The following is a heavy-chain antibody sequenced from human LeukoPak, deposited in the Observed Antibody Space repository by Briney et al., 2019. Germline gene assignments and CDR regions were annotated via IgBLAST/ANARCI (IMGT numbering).Heavy chain of an antibody. D-gene: IGHD3-16*02. V-gene: IGHV4-34*01. CDR1: GGSFSGYY. CDR3: AVIRTRGPRDY. Sequence: SETLSLTCAVYGGSFSGYYWSWIRQPPGKGLEWIGEINHSGSTNYNPSLKSRVTISVDTSKNQFSLKLSSVTAADTAVYYCAVIRTRGPRDYWGQGTLVTVSS. J-gene: IGHJ4*02. CDR2: INHSGST.